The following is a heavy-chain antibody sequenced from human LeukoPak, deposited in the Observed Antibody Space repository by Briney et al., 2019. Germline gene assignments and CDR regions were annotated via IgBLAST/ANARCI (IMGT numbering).Heavy chain of an antibody. CDR1: GYSFTSYW. V-gene: IGHV5-51*01. Sequence: HGESLKISCKGSGYSFTSYWIGWVRQMPGRGLEWMGIIYPGDSDTRYSPSFQGQITISADKSISTAYLQWSSLKASDTAMYYCARFRSSSFGDFDYWGQGTLVTVSS. J-gene: IGHJ4*02. CDR3: ARFRSSSFGDFDY. CDR2: IYPGDSDT. D-gene: IGHD6-6*01.